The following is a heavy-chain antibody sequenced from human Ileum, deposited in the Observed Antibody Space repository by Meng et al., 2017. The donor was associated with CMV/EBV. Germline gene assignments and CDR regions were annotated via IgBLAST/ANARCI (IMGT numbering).Heavy chain of an antibody. CDR2: ISCYNGET. J-gene: IGHJ4*02. CDR3: ARVPASFNGYSSADY. Sequence: ASVKVSCKPSGYTFNAFGIMWVRQAPGLGLEWMAWISCYNGETRYAQRHQGRVTLTADTSTNTVYMDLRSLTSDDTAIYYCARVPASFNGYSSADYWGQGTLVTVSS. V-gene: IGHV1-18*01. D-gene: IGHD2-21*01. CDR1: GYTFNAFG.